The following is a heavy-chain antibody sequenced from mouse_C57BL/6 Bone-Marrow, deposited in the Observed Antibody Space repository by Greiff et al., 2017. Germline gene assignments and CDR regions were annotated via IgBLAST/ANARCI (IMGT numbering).Heavy chain of an antibody. CDR2: IYPRSGNT. D-gene: IGHD2-3*01. V-gene: IGHV1-81*01. CDR1: GYTFTSYG. J-gene: IGHJ3*01. CDR3: AGYDGPLRGFAY. Sequence: VKLLESGAELARPGASVKLSCKASGYTFTSYGISWVKQRTGQGLEWIGEIYPRSGNTYYNEKFKGKATLTADKSSSTAYMGLRSLTSEDSAVYFCAGYDGPLRGFAYWGQGTLVTVSA.